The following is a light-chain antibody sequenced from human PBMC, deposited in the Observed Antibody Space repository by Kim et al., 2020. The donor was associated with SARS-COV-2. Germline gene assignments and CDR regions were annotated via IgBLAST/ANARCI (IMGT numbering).Light chain of an antibody. V-gene: IGKV3-11*01. CDR3: QQRSNWPRT. J-gene: IGKJ2*01. CDR1: QSVSSY. Sequence: ETVLTQPPATLSLSPGERATLSCRASQSVSSYLAWYQQKPGQAPRLLIYDASNRATGIPARFSGSGSGTDFTLTISSLEPEDFAVYYCQQRSNWPRTFGQGTKLE. CDR2: DAS.